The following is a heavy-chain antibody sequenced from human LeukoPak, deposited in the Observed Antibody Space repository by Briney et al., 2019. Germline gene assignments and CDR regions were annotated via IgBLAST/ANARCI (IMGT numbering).Heavy chain of an antibody. J-gene: IGHJ5*02. V-gene: IGHV4-31*03. CDR2: IYYSGST. CDR3: ARVGVVGPPTLTWFDP. D-gene: IGHD2-2*01. Sequence: SETLSLSCTVSGGSISSGGYYWSWIRQHPGKGLEWIGYIYYSGSTYYNPSLKSRVTISVDTSKNQFSLKLSSVPAADTAMYYCARVGVVGPPTLTWFDPWGQGTLVTVSS. CDR1: GGSISSGGYY.